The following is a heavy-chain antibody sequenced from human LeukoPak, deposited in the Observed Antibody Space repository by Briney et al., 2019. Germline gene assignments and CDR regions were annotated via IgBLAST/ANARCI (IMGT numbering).Heavy chain of an antibody. CDR1: GFTFSSYS. CDR2: ISSSSSYI. D-gene: IGHD5-24*01. Sequence: GGSLRLSCAASGFTFSSYSMNWVRQAPGKGLEWVSSISSSSSYIYYADSVKGRFTISRDNAKNSLYLQMNSLRAEDTAVYYCSRDFEMATTPPNYWGQGTLVTVSS. V-gene: IGHV3-21*01. CDR3: SRDFEMATTPPNY. J-gene: IGHJ4*02.